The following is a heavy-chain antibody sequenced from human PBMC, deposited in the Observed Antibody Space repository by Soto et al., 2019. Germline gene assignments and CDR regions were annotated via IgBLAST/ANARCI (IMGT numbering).Heavy chain of an antibody. CDR3: ARGSRYSSSWYGRRDFDY. D-gene: IGHD6-13*01. Sequence: PGGSLRLSCAASGFTFSSYDMHWVRQATGKGLEWVSAIGTAGDPYYPGSVKGRFTISRENAKNSLYLQMNSLRAGDTAVYYCARGSRYSSSWYGRRDFDYWGQGTLVTVSS. CDR2: IGTAGDP. V-gene: IGHV3-13*05. CDR1: GFTFSSYD. J-gene: IGHJ4*02.